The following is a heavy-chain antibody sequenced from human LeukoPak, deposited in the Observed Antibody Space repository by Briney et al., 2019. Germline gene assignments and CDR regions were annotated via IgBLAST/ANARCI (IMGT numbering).Heavy chain of an antibody. CDR1: GFSFSTYS. Sequence: GGSLRLSWAGPGFSFSTYSMNWFRQAPGKGLEWVSGITGSGANTYYADSVKGRFTISRDNSKNTLYLRMNSLRAEDTAVYYCYYYDSSGFYPQTKIDYWGQGTLVTVSS. CDR2: ITGSGANT. V-gene: IGHV3-23*01. D-gene: IGHD3-22*01. CDR3: YYYDSSGFYPQTKIDY. J-gene: IGHJ4*02.